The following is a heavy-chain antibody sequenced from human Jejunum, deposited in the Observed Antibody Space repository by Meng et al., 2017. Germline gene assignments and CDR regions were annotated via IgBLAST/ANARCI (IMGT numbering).Heavy chain of an antibody. D-gene: IGHD7-27*01. CDR3: ARDPPWAHSAFDI. CDR1: GDSVSNNGAA. CDR2: TYYRSQGLT. V-gene: IGHV6-1*01. J-gene: IGHJ3*02. Sequence: SQTLSLTCAISGDSVSNNGAAWNWIRQSPSRGLEWLGRTYYRSQGLTDYAVSVKSRITITPDTSKNQFSLHLNSVTPEDTAVYYCARDPPWAHSAFDILGQGTMVTVSS.